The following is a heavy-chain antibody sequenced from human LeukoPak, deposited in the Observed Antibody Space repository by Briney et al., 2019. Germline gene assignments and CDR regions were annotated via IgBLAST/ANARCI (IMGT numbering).Heavy chain of an antibody. J-gene: IGHJ4*02. Sequence: PSETLSLTCTVSGGSISSYYWSWIRQPPGKGLEWIGYIYYSGSTNYNPSLKSRVTISVDTSKNQFSLKLSSVTAADTAVYYCARDNGYGSGSPFDYWGQGTLVTVSS. CDR3: ARDNGYGSGSPFDY. CDR2: IYYSGST. D-gene: IGHD3-10*01. V-gene: IGHV4-59*01. CDR1: GGSISSYY.